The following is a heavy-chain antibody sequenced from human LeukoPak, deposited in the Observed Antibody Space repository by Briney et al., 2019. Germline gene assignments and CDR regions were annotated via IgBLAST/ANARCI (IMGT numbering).Heavy chain of an antibody. CDR3: AKKAIAVAGTDAFDI. CDR1: GFTFDDYA. J-gene: IGHJ3*02. D-gene: IGHD6-19*01. V-gene: IGHV3-9*01. CDR2: ISWNSGSI. Sequence: PGGSLRLSCAASGFTFDDYAMHWVRQAPGKGLEWVSGISWNSGSIGYANSVKGRFTISRDNAKNSLYLQMNSLRAEDTALYYCAKKAIAVAGTDAFDIWGQGTMVTVSS.